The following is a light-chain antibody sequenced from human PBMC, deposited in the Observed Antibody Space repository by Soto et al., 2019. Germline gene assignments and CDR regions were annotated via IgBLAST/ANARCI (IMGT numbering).Light chain of an antibody. V-gene: IGKV3-11*01. CDR3: QQRSNWPPT. Sequence: IVMTQSPATLSVSPGEISTLSCRASQSVSSYLAWYQQKPGQAPRPLIYDASTRATGIPARFSGSGSGTDFTLTITSLEPEDFAVYYCQQRSNWPPTFGQGTKVDIK. CDR1: QSVSSY. CDR2: DAS. J-gene: IGKJ1*01.